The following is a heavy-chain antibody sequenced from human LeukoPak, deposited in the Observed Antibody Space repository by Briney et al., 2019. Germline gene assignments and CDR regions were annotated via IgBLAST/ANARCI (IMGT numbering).Heavy chain of an antibody. Sequence: SETLSLTCAVYGGSFSGYYWSWIRQPPGKGLEWIGEINQSGSTNYNPSLKSRVTISVDTSKNQFSLKLSSVTAADTAVYYCVRHVRRLRYFDWLSYFDYWGQGTLVTVSS. CDR3: VRHVRRLRYFDWLSYFDY. CDR1: GGSFSGYY. CDR2: INQSGST. V-gene: IGHV4-34*01. D-gene: IGHD3-9*01. J-gene: IGHJ4*02.